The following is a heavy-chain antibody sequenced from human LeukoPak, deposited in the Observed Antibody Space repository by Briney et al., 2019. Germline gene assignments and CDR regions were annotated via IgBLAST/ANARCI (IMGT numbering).Heavy chain of an antibody. Sequence: TSQTLSLTCTVSGGSISCGSYYWSWIRQPAGKGLEWIGRIYTSGSTNYNPSLKSRVTISVDTSKNQFSLKLSSVTAADTAVYYCARGNYGDYSNWFDPWGQGTLVTVSS. CDR1: GGSISCGSYY. D-gene: IGHD4-17*01. CDR3: ARGNYGDYSNWFDP. J-gene: IGHJ5*02. V-gene: IGHV4-61*02. CDR2: IYTSGST.